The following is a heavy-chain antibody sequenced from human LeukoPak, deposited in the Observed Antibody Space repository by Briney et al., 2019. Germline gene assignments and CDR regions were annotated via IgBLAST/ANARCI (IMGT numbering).Heavy chain of an antibody. J-gene: IGHJ5*02. CDR3: ARRVIMSAAGVPDTWLDP. V-gene: IGHV4-59*08. Sequence: PSGTLSLTCTVSGGSISSFYWSWSRQPPGQGLELIGYIYYSGGTKYNPSLQSRVTISIDTSKNQFSLNLSSVTAADTAVYYCARRVIMSAAGVPDTWLDPWGQGILVTVSS. D-gene: IGHD2-8*01. CDR2: IYYSGGT. CDR1: GGSISSFY.